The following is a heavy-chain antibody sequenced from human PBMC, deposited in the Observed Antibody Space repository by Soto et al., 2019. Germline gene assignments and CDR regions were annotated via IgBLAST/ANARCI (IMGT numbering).Heavy chain of an antibody. D-gene: IGHD6-19*01. V-gene: IGHV3-7*01. CDR2: IKQDGSEK. CDR1: GFTFSSYW. CDR3: ARVNYSNGWIFDF. Sequence: GGSLRLSCAASGFTFSSYWMSWVRQAPGKGLEWVANIKQDGSEKYYVDSVKGRFTLSRDNAKNSLQLQMNSLRAEDKAIYFCARVNYSNGWIFDFWGQGTLVTVSS. J-gene: IGHJ4*01.